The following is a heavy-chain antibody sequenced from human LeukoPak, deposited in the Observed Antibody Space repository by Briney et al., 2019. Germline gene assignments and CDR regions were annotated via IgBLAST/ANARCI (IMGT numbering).Heavy chain of an antibody. CDR2: IKQDGSEK. D-gene: IGHD3-10*01. V-gene: IGHV3-7*01. J-gene: IGHJ4*02. CDR1: RFTFSNYW. Sequence: GGSLRLSCAASRFTFSNYWMSWVRQAPGKGLEWVANIKQDGSEKYYVDSVKGRFTISRDNAKNSPYLQMNSLRAEDTAVYYCARVALVSGPSYGSESEAADYWGQGTLVTVSS. CDR3: ARVALVSGPSYGSESEAADY.